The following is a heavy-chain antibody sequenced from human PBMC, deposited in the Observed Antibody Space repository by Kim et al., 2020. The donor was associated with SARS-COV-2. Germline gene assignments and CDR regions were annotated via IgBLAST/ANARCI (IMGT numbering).Heavy chain of an antibody. CDR3: ARVRGAAGPFYYYYYGMDF. J-gene: IGHJ6*02. V-gene: IGHV3-11*01. D-gene: IGHD6-13*01. CDR2: ISSSGSTI. CDR1: GFTFSDYY. Sequence: GGSLRLSCAASGFTFSDYYMSWIRQAPGKGLEWASYISSSGSTIYYADSVKGRFTISRDNAKNSLYLQMNSLRAEDTAVYYCARVRGAAGPFYYYYYGMDFWGRGTTVTVSS.